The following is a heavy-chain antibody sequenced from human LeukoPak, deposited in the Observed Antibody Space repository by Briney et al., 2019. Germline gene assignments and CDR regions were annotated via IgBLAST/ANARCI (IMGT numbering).Heavy chain of an antibody. Sequence: GGSLRLSCAASGFTVSSNYMSWVRQAPGKGLEWVSVIYSGGSAYYADSVRGRFTISRDNSKNTLYLQMNSLRAEDTAVYYCARDSSGSFDYWGQGTLVTVSS. CDR3: ARDSSGSFDY. J-gene: IGHJ4*02. V-gene: IGHV3-53*01. CDR2: IYSGGSA. D-gene: IGHD3-10*01. CDR1: GFTVSSNY.